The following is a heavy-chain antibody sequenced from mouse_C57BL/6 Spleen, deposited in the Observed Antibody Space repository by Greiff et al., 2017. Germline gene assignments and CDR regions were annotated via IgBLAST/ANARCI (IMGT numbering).Heavy chain of an antibody. J-gene: IGHJ2*01. CDR3: ARGTTAVVADFDY. D-gene: IGHD1-1*01. CDR1: GYTFTDYY. CDR2: INPYNGGT. Sequence: VQLQQSGPVLVKPGASVKMSCKASGYTFTDYYMNWVKQSHGKSLEWIGVINPYNGGTSYNQKFKGKATLTVDKSSSTAYMERNSLTSEDSAVYYCARGTTAVVADFDYWGQGTTLTVSS. V-gene: IGHV1-19*01.